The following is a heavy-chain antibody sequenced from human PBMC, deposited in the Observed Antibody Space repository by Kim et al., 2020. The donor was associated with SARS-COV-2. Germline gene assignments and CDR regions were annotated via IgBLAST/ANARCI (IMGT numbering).Heavy chain of an antibody. V-gene: IGHV1-18*01. CDR2: ISAYNGNT. CDR3: ARDQFISESAVNWFDP. D-gene: IGHD3-10*01. Sequence: ASVKVSCKASGYTFTSYGISWVRQAPGQGLEWMGWISAYNGNTNYAQKLQGRVTMTTDTSTSTAYMELRSLRSDDTAVYYCARDQFISESAVNWFDPWGQGTLVTVSS. J-gene: IGHJ5*02. CDR1: GYTFTSYG.